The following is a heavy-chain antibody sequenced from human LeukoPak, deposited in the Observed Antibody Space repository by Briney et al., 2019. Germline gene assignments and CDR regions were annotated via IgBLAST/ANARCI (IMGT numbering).Heavy chain of an antibody. CDR1: GGSISGYY. V-gene: IGHV4-59*01. Sequence: SETLSLTCTVSGGSISGYYWSWIRQPPGEGLEWIGYMSYSGSTYQKPSLRSRVNISVDTSNNQLSLKLSSVTAADTAVYFCERGELEYWFDPWGQGTLVTVSS. D-gene: IGHD1-1*01. J-gene: IGHJ5*02. CDR2: MSYSGST. CDR3: ERGELEYWFDP.